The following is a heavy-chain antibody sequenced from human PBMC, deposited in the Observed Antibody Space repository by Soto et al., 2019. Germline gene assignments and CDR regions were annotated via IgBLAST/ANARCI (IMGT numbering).Heavy chain of an antibody. CDR3: AISGPTLAAVF. D-gene: IGHD3-10*01. J-gene: IGHJ4*02. Sequence: HSGSLELACAVCGVSVINYYVGGIRQSPGKGLEHIGYLHYSGSANYNPSLKSRVTISMDRSKNQFSLKLNSVTAADTAIYYCAISGPTLAAVFWGQGTLVTGSS. CDR1: GVSVINYY. V-gene: IGHV4-59*02. CDR2: LHYSGSA.